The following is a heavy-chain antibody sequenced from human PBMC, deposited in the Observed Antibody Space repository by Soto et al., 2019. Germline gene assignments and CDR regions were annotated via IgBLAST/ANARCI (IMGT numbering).Heavy chain of an antibody. CDR3: ATERGQNYDLWSGYYPMWFDP. Sequence: GGSLRLSCAASGFTFTNAWMSWVRQAPGKGLEWVGRIKSKTDGGTTDFAAPVKGRFTISRDDSENRMYLHMNSLKTEDTAEYYCATERGQNYDLWSGYYPMWFDPWGQGTLVTVSS. CDR1: GFTFTNAW. J-gene: IGHJ5*02. CDR2: IKSKTDGGTT. D-gene: IGHD3-3*01. V-gene: IGHV3-15*01.